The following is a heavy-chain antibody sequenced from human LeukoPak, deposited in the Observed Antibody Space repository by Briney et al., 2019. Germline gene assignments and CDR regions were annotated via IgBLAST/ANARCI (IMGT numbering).Heavy chain of an antibody. J-gene: IGHJ4*02. CDR1: GGSISSYY. D-gene: IGHD4-17*01. Sequence: PSETLSLTCTVSGGSISSYYWSWIRQPPGKGLEWIGYIYYSGSTYYNPSLKSRITISVDTSKNQFSLKLSSVTAADTAVYYCARSYGDPPYFDYWGQGTLVTVSS. CDR2: IYYSGST. CDR3: ARSYGDPPYFDY. V-gene: IGHV4-59*08.